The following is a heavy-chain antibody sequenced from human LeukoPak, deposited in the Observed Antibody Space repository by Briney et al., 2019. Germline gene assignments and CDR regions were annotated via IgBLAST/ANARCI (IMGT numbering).Heavy chain of an antibody. D-gene: IGHD3-22*01. CDR1: GYTFTSYG. CDR2: ISAYNGNT. CDR3: ARDTAPWDYYDSSGYPAADY. J-gene: IGHJ4*02. V-gene: IGHV1-18*01. Sequence: GASVKVSCKASGYTFTSYGISWVRQAPGQGLEWMGWISAYNGNTNYAQKLQGRVTMTTDTSTSTAYMELRSLRSDDTAVYYCARDTAPWDYYDSSGYPAADYWGQGTLVTVSS.